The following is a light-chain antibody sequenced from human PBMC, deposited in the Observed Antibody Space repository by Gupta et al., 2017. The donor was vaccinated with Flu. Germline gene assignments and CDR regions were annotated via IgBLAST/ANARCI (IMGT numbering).Light chain of an antibody. CDR2: MNN. Sequence: QSVLPQPPSASGTPGRRVTIFCSGSSSNIGSNYVYWYQQFPGTAPKLLISMNNQRPSGVTDRFSGSKSGTSASLAISGLRSEDEADYYCAAWDDSLSGPVFGGGTKLTVL. CDR1: SSNIGSNY. J-gene: IGLJ3*02. CDR3: AAWDDSLSGPV. V-gene: IGLV1-47*01.